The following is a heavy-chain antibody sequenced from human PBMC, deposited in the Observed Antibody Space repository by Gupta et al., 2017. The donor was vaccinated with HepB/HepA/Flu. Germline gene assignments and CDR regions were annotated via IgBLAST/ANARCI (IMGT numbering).Heavy chain of an antibody. CDR3: AKQSFFGWELLYERAPIDLDY. CDR2: ISGSGGST. D-gene: IGHD1-26*01. V-gene: IGHV3-23*01. Sequence: VQLLESGGGLVQPGGSLRLSCAASGFTFSRYAISWVRQAPGKGLEWVSAISGSGGSTYYADSVKGRFTISRDNSKNTLYLQMNSLRAEDTAVYYCAKQSFFGWELLYERAPIDLDYWGQGTLVTVSS. J-gene: IGHJ4*02. CDR1: GFTFSRYA.